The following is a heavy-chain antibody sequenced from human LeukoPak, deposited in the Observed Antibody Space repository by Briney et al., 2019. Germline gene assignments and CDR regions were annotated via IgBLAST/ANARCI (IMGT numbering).Heavy chain of an antibody. J-gene: IGHJ4*02. CDR3: ARPSKGAYYDFWSGYYTGTYYFDY. CDR2: INSDGSST. CDR1: GFTFSSYW. D-gene: IGHD3-3*01. Sequence: GGSLRLSCAASGFTFSSYWMHWVRQAPGKGLVWVSRINSDGSSTSYADSVKGRFTISRDNAKNTLYLQMNSLRAEDTAVYYCARPSKGAYYDFWSGYYTGTYYFDYWGQGPLVTVSS. V-gene: IGHV3-74*01.